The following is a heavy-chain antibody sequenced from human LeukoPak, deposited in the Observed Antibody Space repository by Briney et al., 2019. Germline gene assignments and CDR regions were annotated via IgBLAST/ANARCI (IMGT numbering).Heavy chain of an antibody. J-gene: IGHJ4*02. V-gene: IGHV3-30*02. D-gene: IGHD3-22*01. CDR3: AKAQGYYDSSGYLN. CDR1: GFTFSSYG. Sequence: GVLRLSCAASGFTFSSYGMHWVRQAPGKGLEWVAFIRYDGSNKYYADSVKGRFTISRDNSKNTLYLQMNSLRAEDTAVYYCAKAQGYYDSSGYLNWGQGTLVTVSS. CDR2: IRYDGSNK.